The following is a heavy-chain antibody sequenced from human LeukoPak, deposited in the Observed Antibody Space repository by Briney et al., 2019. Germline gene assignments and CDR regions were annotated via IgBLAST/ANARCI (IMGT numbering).Heavy chain of an antibody. CDR1: GFTFSRYW. J-gene: IGHJ3*02. Sequence: GGSLRLSCAASGFTFSRYWMHWVRQAPGKGLVWVSRINTDGSSTSYADSVKGRFTISRDNAKSTLYLQMNSLRAEDTAVYYCAAYNWNDLDAFDIWGQGTMVTVSS. CDR2: INTDGSST. V-gene: IGHV3-74*01. CDR3: AAYNWNDLDAFDI. D-gene: IGHD1-1*01.